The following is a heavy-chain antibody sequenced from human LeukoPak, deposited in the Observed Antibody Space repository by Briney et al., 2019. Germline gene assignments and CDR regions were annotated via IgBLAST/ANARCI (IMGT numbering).Heavy chain of an antibody. Sequence: SETLSLTCTVPGGSISSSSYYWGWIRQPPGKGLEWIGSIYYSGSTYYNPSLKSRVTISVDTSKNQFSLKLSSVTAADTAVYYCARLDVAVAGTDYWGQGTLVTVSS. J-gene: IGHJ4*02. CDR3: ARLDVAVAGTDY. CDR1: GGSISSSSYY. V-gene: IGHV4-39*01. D-gene: IGHD6-19*01. CDR2: IYYSGST.